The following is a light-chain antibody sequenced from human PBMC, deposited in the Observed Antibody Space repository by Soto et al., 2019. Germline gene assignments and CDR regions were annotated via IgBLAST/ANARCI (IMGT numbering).Light chain of an antibody. V-gene: IGKV1-39*01. J-gene: IGKJ2*01. CDR2: TAS. Sequence: DIQMTQSPSSLSASVGDRVTITCRASQSISNELNWYQQRPGKAPKLLIYTASSLQSGVPSKFSGSGSGTDFTLTISSLQREDFATYYCQQSYSTPYTFGQGTKLEIK. CDR1: QSISNE. CDR3: QQSYSTPYT.